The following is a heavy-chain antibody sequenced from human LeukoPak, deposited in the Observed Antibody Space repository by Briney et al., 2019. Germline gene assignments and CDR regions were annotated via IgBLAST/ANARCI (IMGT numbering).Heavy chain of an antibody. Sequence: ASVKVSCKASGYSFTSYGFTWLRRAPGQGLEWMGWFSAYDGSTNYAQKITGRVTMTTDASKNTGYMELRSPRFDDTAVYYCARGGRDGMDVWGQGTTVTVSS. CDR3: ARGGRDGMDV. V-gene: IGHV1-18*01. CDR2: FSAYDGST. J-gene: IGHJ6*02. D-gene: IGHD3-10*01. CDR1: GYSFTSYG.